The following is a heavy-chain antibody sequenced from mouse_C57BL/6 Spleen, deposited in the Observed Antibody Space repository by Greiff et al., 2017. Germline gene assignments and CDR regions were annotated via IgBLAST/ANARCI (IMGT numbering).Heavy chain of an antibody. CDR2: INPSNGGT. D-gene: IGHD2-4*01. Sequence: QVQLQQPGTELVKPGASVKLSCTASGYTFTSYWMHWVKQRPGQGLEWIGNINPSNGGTNYNEKFKSKATLTVDKSSSTAYMLLSSLTSEDSAVYYCARSCDYDEHYFDYWGQGTTLTVSS. CDR3: ARSCDYDEHYFDY. CDR1: GYTFTSYW. J-gene: IGHJ2*01. V-gene: IGHV1-53*01.